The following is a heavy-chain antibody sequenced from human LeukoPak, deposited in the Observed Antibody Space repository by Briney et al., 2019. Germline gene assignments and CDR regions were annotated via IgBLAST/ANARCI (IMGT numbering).Heavy chain of an antibody. CDR2: IIPIFGTA. CDR3: ARVVRIAAAGTCYYYMDV. Sequence: GASVKVSCKASGGTFSSYAISWMRQAPGQGLEWMGGIIPIFGTANYAQKFQGRVTITADESTSTAYMELSRLRSDDTAVYYCARVVRIAAAGTCYYYMDVWGKGTTVTVSS. CDR1: GGTFSSYA. J-gene: IGHJ6*03. D-gene: IGHD6-13*01. V-gene: IGHV1-69*13.